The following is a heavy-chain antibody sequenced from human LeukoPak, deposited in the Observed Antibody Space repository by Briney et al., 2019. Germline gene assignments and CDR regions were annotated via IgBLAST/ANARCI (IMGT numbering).Heavy chain of an antibody. V-gene: IGHV4-59*01. D-gene: IGHD1-26*01. Sequence: SETLSLTCSVSDGSINSYYWYWIRRPPGKGLEWIGYIYYNGNTNYSPSLKSRVTMSVDTSKNLFSLKVSSVTAADTAVYYCVRGRSNYYGMDVWGQGTTVTVSS. CDR3: VRGRSNYYGMDV. CDR2: IYYNGNT. CDR1: DGSINSYY. J-gene: IGHJ6*02.